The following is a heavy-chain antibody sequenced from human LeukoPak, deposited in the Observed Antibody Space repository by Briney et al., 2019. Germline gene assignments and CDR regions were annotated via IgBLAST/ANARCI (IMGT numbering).Heavy chain of an antibody. CDR1: GLTVSSNY. CDR3: ARARDYLFDY. Sequence: GGSLRLSCATSGLTVSSNYMIWVRQAPGKGLEWVSVIYVGGSTYYADSVKGRFTISRDNSKNTLYLQMYSLRAEDTAVYYCARARDYLFDYWGQGTLSPSPQ. J-gene: IGHJ4*02. V-gene: IGHV3-66*01. D-gene: IGHD4-11*01. CDR2: IYVGGST.